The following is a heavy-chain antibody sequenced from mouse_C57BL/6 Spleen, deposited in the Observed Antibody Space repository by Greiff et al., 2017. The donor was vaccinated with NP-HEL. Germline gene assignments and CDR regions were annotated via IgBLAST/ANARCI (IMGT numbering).Heavy chain of an antibody. CDR1: GYAFSSSW. D-gene: IGHD2-3*01. J-gene: IGHJ3*01. CDR2: IYPGDGDT. CDR3: AIYDGYCEFAY. Sequence: VQLQESGPELVKPGASVKISCKASGYAFSSSWMNWVKQRPGKGLEWIGRIYPGDGDTNYNGKFKGKATLTADKSSSTAYMQLSSLTSEDSAVYFCAIYDGYCEFAYWGQGTLVTVSA. V-gene: IGHV1-82*01.